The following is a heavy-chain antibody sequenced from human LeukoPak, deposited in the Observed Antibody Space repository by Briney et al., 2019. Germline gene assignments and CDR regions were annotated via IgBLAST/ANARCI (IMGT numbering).Heavy chain of an antibody. Sequence: GGSLRLSCAASGFTFSSYSMNWVRQAPGKGLEWVSSISSSSYIYYADSVKGRFTISRDNAKNSLYLQMNSLRAEDTAVYYCARGHYYGSGSSDYWGQGTLVTVSS. V-gene: IGHV3-21*01. D-gene: IGHD3-10*01. CDR3: ARGHYYGSGSSDY. J-gene: IGHJ4*02. CDR2: ISSSSYI. CDR1: GFTFSSYS.